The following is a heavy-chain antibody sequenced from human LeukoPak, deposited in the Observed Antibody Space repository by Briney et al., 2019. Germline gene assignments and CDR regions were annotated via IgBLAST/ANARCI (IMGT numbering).Heavy chain of an antibody. J-gene: IGHJ3*02. V-gene: IGHV1-8*02. Sequence: GASVKVSCKASGGTFSSYAISWVRRATGQGLEWMGWMNPNSGNTGYAQKFQGRVTMTRNTSISTAYMELSSLRSEDTAVYYCARVLIDYRDAFDIWGQGTMVTVSS. D-gene: IGHD3-22*01. CDR2: MNPNSGNT. CDR1: GGTFSSYA. CDR3: ARVLIDYRDAFDI.